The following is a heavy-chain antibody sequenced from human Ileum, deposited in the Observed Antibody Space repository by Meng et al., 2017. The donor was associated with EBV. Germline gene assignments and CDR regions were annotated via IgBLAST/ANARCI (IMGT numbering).Heavy chain of an antibody. CDR2: IYYSGST. CDR3: ARDLVGVASSNYYFDS. D-gene: IGHD1-26*01. J-gene: IGHJ4*02. Sequence: QVQLQESGPGLVKPSXXLSPTCAVSXGSISSGGYYWSWIRQPPGKGLEWIGYIYYSGSTYYNPSLKSRVTISIDKSKNQFSLNLSSVTAADTAVYYCARDLVGVASSNYYFDSWGQGMLVPVSS. CDR1: XGSISSGGYY. V-gene: IGHV4-31*11.